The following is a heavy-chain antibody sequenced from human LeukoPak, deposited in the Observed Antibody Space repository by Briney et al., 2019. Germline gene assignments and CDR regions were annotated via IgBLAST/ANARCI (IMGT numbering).Heavy chain of an antibody. Sequence: GASVKVSCKVSGYTLTELSMHWVRQAPGKGLEWMGGIIPIFGTANYAQKFQGRVTITTDESTSTAYMELSSLRSEDTAVYYCASGNYYGSGSPYYYYYMDVWGKGTTVTVSS. CDR1: GYTLTELS. J-gene: IGHJ6*03. CDR3: ASGNYYGSGSPYYYYYMDV. CDR2: IIPIFGTA. V-gene: IGHV1-69*05. D-gene: IGHD3-10*01.